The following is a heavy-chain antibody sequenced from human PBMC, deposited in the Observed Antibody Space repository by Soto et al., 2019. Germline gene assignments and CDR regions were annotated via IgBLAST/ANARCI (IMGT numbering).Heavy chain of an antibody. Sequence: LSLTCAVYGGSFSGYYWSWIRQPPGKGLEWIGEINHSGSTNYNPSLKSRVTISVDTSKNQFSLKLSSVTAADTAVYYCARGRTNLQILRFLEWPETNYYYGMDVWGQGTTVTVSS. CDR2: INHSGST. CDR1: GGSFSGYY. CDR3: ARGRTNLQILRFLEWPETNYYYGMDV. D-gene: IGHD3-3*01. V-gene: IGHV4-34*01. J-gene: IGHJ6*02.